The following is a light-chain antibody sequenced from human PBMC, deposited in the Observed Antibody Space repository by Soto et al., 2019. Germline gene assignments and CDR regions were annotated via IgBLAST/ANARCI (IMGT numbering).Light chain of an antibody. CDR1: SSDVGTYKP. CDR3: SSYSSSATNDV. Sequence: QSALTQPASVSGSPGQSITISCTGTSSDVGTYKPVSWYQQYPGKAPKVIIYDDTKRPSGVSSRFSGSKSGNTASLSISGLQAEDEADYYCSSYSSSATNDVFGSGTKLTVL. CDR2: DDT. J-gene: IGLJ1*01. V-gene: IGLV2-14*02.